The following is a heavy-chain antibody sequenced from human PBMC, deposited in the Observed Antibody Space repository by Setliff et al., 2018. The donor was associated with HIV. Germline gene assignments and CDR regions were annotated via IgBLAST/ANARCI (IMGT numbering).Heavy chain of an antibody. CDR2: IGGHGSII. D-gene: IGHD2-15*01. J-gene: IGHJ3*02. CDR1: GFTLSAYS. Sequence: PGGSLRLSCEASGFTLSAYSMNWVRQAPGKGLEWISFIGGHGSIIHYADSVKGRFTISRDNAKSTVYLQMGSLSADDTAVYYCARGGFNHAFDIWGQGTMVTVSS. CDR3: ARGGFNHAFDI. V-gene: IGHV3-21*01.